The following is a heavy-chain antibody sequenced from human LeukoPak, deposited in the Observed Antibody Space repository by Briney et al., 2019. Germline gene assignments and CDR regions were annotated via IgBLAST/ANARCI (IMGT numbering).Heavy chain of an antibody. CDR2: IRYDGSNK. CDR3: AKDGYKTEYCSSTSCPYFDY. CDR1: GFSVSDYW. V-gene: IGHV3-30*02. Sequence: GGSLRLSCAASGFSVSDYWMHWVRQAPGKGLEWVAFIRYDGSNKYYADSVKGRFTISRDNSKNTLYLQMNSLRAEDTAVYYCAKDGYKTEYCSSTSCPYFDYWGQGTLVTVSS. D-gene: IGHD2-2*01. J-gene: IGHJ4*02.